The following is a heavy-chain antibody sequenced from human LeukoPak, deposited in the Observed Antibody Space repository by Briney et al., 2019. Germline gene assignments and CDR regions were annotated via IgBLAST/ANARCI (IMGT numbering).Heavy chain of an antibody. V-gene: IGHV3-7*01. J-gene: IGHJ4*02. Sequence: HTGGSLRLSCAASGFTFSNYWMSWVRLAPGKGLEWVALIKEDVNDKYHIDSVKGRFTISRDNAANSLYQQMNSLRAEDTAVYYCARDRSYHYSDNSEGGFWGQGTLVTVSS. D-gene: IGHD3-22*01. CDR1: GFTFSNYW. CDR2: IKEDVNDK. CDR3: ARDRSYHYSDNSEGGF.